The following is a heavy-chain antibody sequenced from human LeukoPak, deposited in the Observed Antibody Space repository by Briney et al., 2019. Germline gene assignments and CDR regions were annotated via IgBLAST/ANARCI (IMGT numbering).Heavy chain of an antibody. CDR3: ARRGGLTLFGVVMEYYFGN. CDR1: GGSISSNNW. V-gene: IGHV4-4*02. CDR2: IYHSGST. D-gene: IGHD3-3*01. Sequence: PSETLSLTCGVSGGSISSNNWWSWVRQPPGKGLEWIGEIYHSGSTNYDPSLKSRVTISLDKSKNQFSLKLTSVTAADTAVYYCARRGGLTLFGVVMEYYFGNWGQGTLVTVSS. J-gene: IGHJ4*02.